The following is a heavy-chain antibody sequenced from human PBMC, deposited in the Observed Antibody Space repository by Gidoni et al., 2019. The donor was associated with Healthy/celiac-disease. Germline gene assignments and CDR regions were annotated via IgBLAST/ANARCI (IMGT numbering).Heavy chain of an antibody. J-gene: IGHJ6*02. D-gene: IGHD6-13*01. V-gene: IGHV1-69*01. CDR2: IIPIFGTA. CDR3: ARGDSIAAAGTPSNYYYYYGMDV. Sequence: QVQLVQSGAEVQKPVSSVKVSCKASGCTFSSYAISWVRQAPGQGLEWMGGIIPIFGTANYAQKFKGRVTITADEDTSTAYRELSSLRSEDTAVYYCARGDSIAAAGTPSNYYYYYGMDVWGQGTTVTVSS. CDR1: GCTFSSYA.